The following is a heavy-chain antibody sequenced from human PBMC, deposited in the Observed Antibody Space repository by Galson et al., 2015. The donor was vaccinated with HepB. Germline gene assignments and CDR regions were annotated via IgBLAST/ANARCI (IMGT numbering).Heavy chain of an antibody. V-gene: IGHV3-66*01. CDR2: IYSGGST. CDR3: ARERHITMVRGVTYP. J-gene: IGHJ5*02. Sequence: SLRLSCAASGFTVSSNYMSWVRQAPGKGLEWVSVIYSGGSTYYADSVKGRFTISRDNSKNTLYLQMNSLRAEDTAVYYCARERHITMVRGVTYPWGQGTLVTVSS. CDR1: GFTVSSNY. D-gene: IGHD3-10*01.